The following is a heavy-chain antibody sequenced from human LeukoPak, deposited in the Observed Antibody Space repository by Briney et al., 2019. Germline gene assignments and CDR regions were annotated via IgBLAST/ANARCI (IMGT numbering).Heavy chain of an antibody. J-gene: IGHJ6*03. CDR2: INTGSNTI. CDR3: VRDGGAAASLQGYYYYYMDV. CDR1: GFTFSSYN. V-gene: IGHV3-48*04. Sequence: GGSLRLSCAASGFTFSSYNMDWVRQAPGKGLEWVSYINTGSNTIYYADSVKGRFTISRDNAANSLYLQMNSLRAEDTAVYYCVRDGGAAASLQGYYYYYMDVWGKGTTVTVSS. D-gene: IGHD6-13*01.